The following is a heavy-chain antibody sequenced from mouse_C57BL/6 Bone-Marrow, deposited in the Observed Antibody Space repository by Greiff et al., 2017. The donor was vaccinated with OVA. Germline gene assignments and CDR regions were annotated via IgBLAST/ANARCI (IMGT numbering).Heavy chain of an antibody. CDR3: AFYDGAWFAY. CDR1: GYTFTDYY. CDR2: INPNNGGT. J-gene: IGHJ3*01. Sequence: VQLQQSGPELVKPGASVKISCKASGYTFTDYYMNWVKQSHGKSLEWIGDINPNNGGTSYNQKFKGKATLTVDKSSSTAYMELRSLTSEDSAVYYCAFYDGAWFAYWGQGTLVTVSA. V-gene: IGHV1-26*01. D-gene: IGHD2-12*01.